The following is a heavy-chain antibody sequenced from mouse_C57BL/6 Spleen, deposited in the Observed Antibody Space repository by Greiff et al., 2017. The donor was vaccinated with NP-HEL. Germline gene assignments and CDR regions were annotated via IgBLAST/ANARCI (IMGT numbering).Heavy chain of an antibody. CDR2: ISDGGSYT. CDR3: ARDRSVVALYFDY. J-gene: IGHJ2*01. Sequence: EVKLMESGGGLVKPGGSLKLSCAASGFTFSSYAMSWVRQTPEKRLEWVATISDGGSYTYYPDNVKGRFTISRDNAKNNLYLQMSHLKSEDTAMYYCARDRSVVALYFDYWGQGTTLTVSS. V-gene: IGHV5-4*01. D-gene: IGHD1-1*01. CDR1: GFTFSSYA.